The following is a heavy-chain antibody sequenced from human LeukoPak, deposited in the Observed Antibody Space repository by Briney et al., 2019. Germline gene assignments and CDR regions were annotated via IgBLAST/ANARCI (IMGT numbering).Heavy chain of an antibody. V-gene: IGHV3-30*04. CDR3: ARDSGVYCSGGSCSYYFDY. CDR2: ISYAGNNK. J-gene: IGHJ4*02. CDR1: GFTFSSFA. Sequence: PGGSLRLSCAASGFTFSSFALHWVRQAPGKGLEWVAVISYAGNNKYYADSVKGRFTLSRDNSKNTLYLQMNSLRAEDTAVYYCARDSGVYCSGGSCSYYFDYWGQGTLVTVSS. D-gene: IGHD2-15*01.